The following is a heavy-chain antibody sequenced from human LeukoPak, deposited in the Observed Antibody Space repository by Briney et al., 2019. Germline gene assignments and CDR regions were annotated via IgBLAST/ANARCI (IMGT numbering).Heavy chain of an antibody. Sequence: ASVKVSCKASGYTFTSYAMNWVRQAPGQGLEWMGWINTNTGNPTYAQGFTGRFVFSLDTSVSTAYLQISSLKAEDTAVYYCAREYYYDSSGYEGYYYYGMGVWGQGTTVTVSS. J-gene: IGHJ6*02. CDR3: AREYYYDSSGYEGYYYYGMGV. CDR1: GYTFTSYA. CDR2: INTNTGNP. V-gene: IGHV7-4-1*02. D-gene: IGHD3-22*01.